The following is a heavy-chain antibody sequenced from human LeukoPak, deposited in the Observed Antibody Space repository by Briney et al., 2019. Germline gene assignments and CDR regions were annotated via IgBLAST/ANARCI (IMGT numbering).Heavy chain of an antibody. Sequence: ASVKVSCKASGYTFTGYFMHWVRQAPGQGLAGMEWINPNSGGTNYAHKFQGRGTMTRDTSITTAYMELSRLSSDDTAVYYCARHPGKVTNDWYFDLWGRGTLVTVSS. CDR3: ARHPGKVTNDWYFDL. D-gene: IGHD4-23*01. CDR2: INPNSGGT. J-gene: IGHJ2*01. V-gene: IGHV1-2*02. CDR1: GYTFTGYF.